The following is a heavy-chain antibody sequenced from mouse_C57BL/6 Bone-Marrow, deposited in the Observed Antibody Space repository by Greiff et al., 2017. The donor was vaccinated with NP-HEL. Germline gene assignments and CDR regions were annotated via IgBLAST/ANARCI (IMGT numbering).Heavy chain of an antibody. CDR1: GYTFTDYY. D-gene: IGHD2-1*01. J-gene: IGHJ4*01. CDR2: INPNNGGT. CDR3: ARFDGNYGGAMDY. Sequence: EVQLQQSGPELVKPGASVKITCKASGYTFTDYYMNWVKQSHGKSLEWIGDINPNNGGTSYNQKFKGKATLTVDKSSSTAYMELRSLTSEDSAVYYCARFDGNYGGAMDYWGQGTSVTVSS. V-gene: IGHV1-26*01.